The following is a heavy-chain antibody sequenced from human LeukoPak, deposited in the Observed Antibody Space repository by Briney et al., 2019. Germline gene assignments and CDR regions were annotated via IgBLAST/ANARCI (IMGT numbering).Heavy chain of an antibody. V-gene: IGHV4/OR15-8*02. D-gene: IGHD1-26*01. J-gene: IGHJ4*02. CDR1: GGSISSTNW. Sequence: SETRSLTCGVPGGSISSTNWWSWVRQPPGQGLEWIGEISLTGQTNYNPSLNGRVTMSLDESSNQLSLKLTSVTAADTAIYYCSGESGAFCPFGYWGQGTLVIVPP. CDR3: SGESGAFCPFGY. CDR2: ISLTGQT.